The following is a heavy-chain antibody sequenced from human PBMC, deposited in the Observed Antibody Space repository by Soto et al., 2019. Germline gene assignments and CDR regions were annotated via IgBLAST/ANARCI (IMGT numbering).Heavy chain of an antibody. CDR1: GFSFHDYV. Sequence: EVKLVESGGGLVQPGRSLRLSCAASGFSFHDYVMHWVRQAPGKGLGWVSGISYNRRVIDYADSVKGRFTISRDNAENSLYLQMNSLTPEDTALYYCVTLNSDSFSEGFNLWGQGTMVTVSS. D-gene: IGHD1-26*01. J-gene: IGHJ3*01. CDR3: VTLNSDSFSEGFNL. CDR2: ISYNRRVI. V-gene: IGHV3-9*01.